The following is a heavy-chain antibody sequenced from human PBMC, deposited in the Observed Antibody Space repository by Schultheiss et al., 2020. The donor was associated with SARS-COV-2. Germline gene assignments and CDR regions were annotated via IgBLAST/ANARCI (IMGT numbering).Heavy chain of an antibody. J-gene: IGHJ1*01. Sequence: ASVKVSCKASGYTFTSYGISWVRQAPGQGLEWMGWISAYNGNTNYAQKLQGRVTMTTDTSTSTAYMELRSLRSDDTAVYYCAREPYDFWSGYPQEYFQHWGQGTLVTVSS. V-gene: IGHV1-18*01. D-gene: IGHD3-3*01. CDR2: ISAYNGNT. CDR3: AREPYDFWSGYPQEYFQH. CDR1: GYTFTSYG.